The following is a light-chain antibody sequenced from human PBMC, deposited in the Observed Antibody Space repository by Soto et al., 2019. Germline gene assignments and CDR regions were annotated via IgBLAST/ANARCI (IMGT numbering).Light chain of an antibody. CDR2: AVS. V-gene: IGLV2-14*03. CDR1: SSDIGAYKY. CDR3: SSYTSSSTLV. Sequence: SALTQPASVSGSPGQSITISCIGTSSDIGAYKYVSWYQQHPGTAPKLLIYAVSNRPSGVSDRFFGSKSGNTASLTISGLQTDDEADYYCSSYTSSSTLVFGGGTKVTVL. J-gene: IGLJ3*02.